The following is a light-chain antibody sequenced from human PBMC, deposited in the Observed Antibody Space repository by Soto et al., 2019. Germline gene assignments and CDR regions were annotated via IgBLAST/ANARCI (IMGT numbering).Light chain of an antibody. Sequence: VLTQPASVSGSPGQSITISCAGTSSDVGGYDYVSWYQQHPGKAPRLMIYAVSNRPSEISNRFAGSKSGNTASLTISGLQAEDEADYYCNSYTSISTLVFGTGTKVTVL. V-gene: IGLV2-14*03. CDR1: SSDVGGYDY. CDR3: NSYTSISTLV. J-gene: IGLJ1*01. CDR2: AVS.